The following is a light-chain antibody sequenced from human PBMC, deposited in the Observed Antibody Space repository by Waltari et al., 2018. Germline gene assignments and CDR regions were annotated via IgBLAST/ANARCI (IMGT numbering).Light chain of an antibody. CDR2: GAS. CDR3: QQYNNWPLT. V-gene: IGKV3-15*01. CDR1: ESIDTN. J-gene: IGKJ4*01. Sequence: ERVMTQSPPTLSLSPGDRATLSCRASESIDTNFAWYQQKPGQAPRLLLSGASTRATDVPARFSGSASGTEFTLTISSMQSEDFAVYYCQQYNNWPLTFGGGTKVEIK.